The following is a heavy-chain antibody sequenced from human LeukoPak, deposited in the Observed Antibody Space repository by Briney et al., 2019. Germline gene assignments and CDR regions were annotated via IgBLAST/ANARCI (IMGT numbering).Heavy chain of an antibody. Sequence: ASVKVSCKASGYTFTGYYMHWVRQVPGQGLEWMGWINPNSGGTNYAQKFQGRVTMTRDTSISTAYMELSRLRSDDTAVYYCARDPGDVAWFDPWGQGTLVTVSS. CDR1: GYTFTGYY. CDR3: ARDPGDVAWFDP. D-gene: IGHD7-27*01. CDR2: INPNSGGT. J-gene: IGHJ5*02. V-gene: IGHV1-2*02.